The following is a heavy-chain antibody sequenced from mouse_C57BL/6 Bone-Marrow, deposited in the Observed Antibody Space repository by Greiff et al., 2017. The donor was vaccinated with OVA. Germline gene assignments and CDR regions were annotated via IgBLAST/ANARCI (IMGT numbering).Heavy chain of an antibody. Sequence: EVKVVESGGGLVKPGGSLKLSCAASGFTFSSYAMSWVRQTPEKRLEWVATISDGGSYTYYPDNVKGRFTISRDNAKNNLYLQMSHLRSEDTAMYYCARDRRLTWFAYWGQGTLVTVSA. V-gene: IGHV5-4*01. J-gene: IGHJ3*01. CDR1: GFTFSSYA. D-gene: IGHD2-4*01. CDR3: ARDRRLTWFAY. CDR2: ISDGGSYT.